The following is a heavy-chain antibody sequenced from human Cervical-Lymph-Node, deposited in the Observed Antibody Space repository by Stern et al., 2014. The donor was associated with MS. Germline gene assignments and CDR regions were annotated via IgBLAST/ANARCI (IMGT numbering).Heavy chain of an antibody. CDR3: ARERKVERSARLLVSFDV. CDR1: GASFSDNY. J-gene: IGHJ3*01. Sequence: QVQLQQWGAGLLRPSETLSLTCAVHGASFSDNYWSWIRQTPGKGLEWIGEINSSRDSHYNPTLSSRATLSVDPSRIQSSLKLSSLTAADTAMYYCARERKVERSARLLVSFDVWGQGTLVTVSS. V-gene: IGHV4-34*01. CDR2: INSSRDS. D-gene: IGHD1-1*01.